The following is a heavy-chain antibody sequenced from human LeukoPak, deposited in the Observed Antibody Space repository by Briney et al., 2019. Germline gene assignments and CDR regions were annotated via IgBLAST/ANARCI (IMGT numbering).Heavy chain of an antibody. CDR3: ARDFELLWFGELLGPSMDV. Sequence: GASVKVSCKASGYTFTGYYMHWVRQAPGQGLEWMGWINPNSGGTNYAQKFQGRVTMTRDTSIGTAYMELSRLRSDDTAVYYCARDFELLWFGELLGPSMDVWGQGTTVTVSS. CDR2: INPNSGGT. V-gene: IGHV1-2*02. CDR1: GYTFTGYY. J-gene: IGHJ6*02. D-gene: IGHD3-10*01.